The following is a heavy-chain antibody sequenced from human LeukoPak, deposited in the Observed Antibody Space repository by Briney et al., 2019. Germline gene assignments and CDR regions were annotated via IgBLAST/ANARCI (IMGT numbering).Heavy chain of an antibody. CDR2: IYNSGTT. J-gene: IGHJ4*02. CDR3: ARRTLYSSGYDY. CDR1: GGSISRYY. Sequence: PSETLSLACTVSGGSISRYYWSWIRQPPGKGLEWIGYIYNSGTTIFNPSLKSRVTISVDTYENQFSLKLSSVTAADTAVYYCARRTLYSSGYDYWGQGTLVTVSS. V-gene: IGHV4-59*08. D-gene: IGHD6-19*01.